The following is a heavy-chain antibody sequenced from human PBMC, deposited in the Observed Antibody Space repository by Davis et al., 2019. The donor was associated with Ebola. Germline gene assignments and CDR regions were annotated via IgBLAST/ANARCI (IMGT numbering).Heavy chain of an antibody. CDR1: GFTFSNYW. J-gene: IGHJ6*02. Sequence: HTAGSLRLSCAASGFTFSNYWMHWVRQVPEKRLVWVSRIKGDGSSTSYADSVKGRFTVSRDNAKNTLYLQMNSLRAEDTGLYYCARDAQTAANYGMDVWGQGTTVTV. V-gene: IGHV3-74*01. CDR3: ARDAQTAANYGMDV. D-gene: IGHD5-18*01. CDR2: IKGDGSST.